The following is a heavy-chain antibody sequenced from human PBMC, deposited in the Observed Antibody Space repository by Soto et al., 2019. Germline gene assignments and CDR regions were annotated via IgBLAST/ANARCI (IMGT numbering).Heavy chain of an antibody. V-gene: IGHV3-15*07. J-gene: IGHJ4*02. D-gene: IGHD5-18*01. CDR1: GVTLTNVW. CDR3: SHGYYQYFDS. CDR2: IKSKTDGGTT. Sequence: GGSLRLSCAVSGVTLTNVWMNWVRQAPGKGPEWVGRIKSKTDGGTTDYASPVKGRFTISRDDSENTLYLQMNSLKTEDTAVYYCSHGYYQYFDSWGQGTLVTVSS.